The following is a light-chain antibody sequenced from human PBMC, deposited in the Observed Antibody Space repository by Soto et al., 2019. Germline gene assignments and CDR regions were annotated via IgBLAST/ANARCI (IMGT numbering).Light chain of an antibody. CDR2: AAS. J-gene: IGKJ4*01. V-gene: IGKV1-6*01. CDR1: QGINKD. CDR3: LQDYSYPLT. Sequence: AIQMTQSPSSLSASVGDRVTITCRASQGINKDLTWYQQKPGKAPKLLIYAASGLQSGVPARFSGSGSGTDFTLTITSLQTEDFATYYCLQDYSYPLTFGGGTKVEIK.